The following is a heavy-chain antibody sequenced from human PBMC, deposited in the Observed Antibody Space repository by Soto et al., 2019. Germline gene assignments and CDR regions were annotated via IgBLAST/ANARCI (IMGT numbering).Heavy chain of an antibody. V-gene: IGHV5-51*01. CDR3: ARTSAAGKYYYGMDV. Sequence: PGESLKISCKISGYSFTSYWIGWVRQMPGKGLEWMGIIYPGDSDTRYSPSFQGQVTISADKSISTAYLQWSSLKASDTAMYYCARTSAAGKYYYGMDVWGQGTTVTASS. D-gene: IGHD6-13*01. CDR2: IYPGDSDT. CDR1: GYSFTSYW. J-gene: IGHJ6*02.